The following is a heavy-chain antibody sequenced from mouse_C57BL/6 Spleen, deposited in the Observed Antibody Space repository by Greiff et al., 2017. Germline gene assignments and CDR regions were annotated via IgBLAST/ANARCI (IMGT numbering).Heavy chain of an antibody. CDR1: GYTFTSYW. CDR3: ARGGTGPFAY. V-gene: IGHV1-61*01. J-gene: IGHJ3*01. CDR2: IYPSDSET. Sequence: QVQLQQPGAELVRPGSSVKLSCKASGYTFTSYWLEWVKQRPGQGLEWIGNIYPSDSETHYNQKFKDKATLTVDKSSSTAYMQLSSLTSEDSAVYYCARGGTGPFAYWGQGTLVTVSA. D-gene: IGHD4-1*01.